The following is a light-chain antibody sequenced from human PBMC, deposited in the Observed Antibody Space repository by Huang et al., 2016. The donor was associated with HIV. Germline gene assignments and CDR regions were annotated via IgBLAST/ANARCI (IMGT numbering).Light chain of an antibody. CDR1: ESLVYSDGNAY. J-gene: IGKJ2*01. CDR3: MQGTHWPPT. Sequence: DVVMTQSPLSLSVTLGQPASISCRSSESLVYSDGNAYLSWFQQSPGQSPRRLIYKISDRDSGVPDRFSGSGSRTDFTLKISRVEAGDVGVYYCMQGTHWPPTLGQGTKLEIK. V-gene: IGKV2-30*01. CDR2: KIS.